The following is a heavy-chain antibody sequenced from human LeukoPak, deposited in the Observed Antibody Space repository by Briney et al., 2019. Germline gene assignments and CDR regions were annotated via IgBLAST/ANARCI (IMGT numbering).Heavy chain of an antibody. CDR1: GFTVSSNY. CDR2: IYSGGST. Sequence: GGSLRLSCAASGFTVSSNYMSWVRQAPGKGLEWVSVIYSGGSTYYADSVKGRFTISRDNSKNTLYLQMNSLRAEDTAVYYCAKDQLNIAAAGSFDYWGQGTLVTVSS. V-gene: IGHV3-53*01. CDR3: AKDQLNIAAAGSFDY. D-gene: IGHD6-13*01. J-gene: IGHJ4*02.